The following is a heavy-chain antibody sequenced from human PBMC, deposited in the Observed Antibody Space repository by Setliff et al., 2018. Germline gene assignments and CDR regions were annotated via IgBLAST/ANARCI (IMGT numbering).Heavy chain of an antibody. D-gene: IGHD1-26*01. J-gene: IGHJ4*02. Sequence: GASVKVSCKTSGYMFTTYGISWVRQDPGQGLKWMGWIRVYDGYTDYAQKFQGRVTMTKDTSTSTAYMELRSLRPDDTAVYYCVRDLGQWALDFWGQGTLVTVSS. CDR2: IRVYDGYT. CDR3: VRDLGQWALDF. V-gene: IGHV1-18*01. CDR1: GYMFTTYG.